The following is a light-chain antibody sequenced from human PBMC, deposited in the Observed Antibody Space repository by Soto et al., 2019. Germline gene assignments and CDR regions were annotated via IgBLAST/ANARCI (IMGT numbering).Light chain of an antibody. Sequence: ESVLPQSPGTLSLSPGERVTLSCRASQIVISSYLAWYQQKPGQAPRLLINGASSRATGIPDRFSGSGSGTDFTLTISRLEPADFAVYYCQQYGSSPPWTFGQGTKVDIK. CDR1: QIVISSY. J-gene: IGKJ1*01. CDR3: QQYGSSPPWT. CDR2: GAS. V-gene: IGKV3-20*01.